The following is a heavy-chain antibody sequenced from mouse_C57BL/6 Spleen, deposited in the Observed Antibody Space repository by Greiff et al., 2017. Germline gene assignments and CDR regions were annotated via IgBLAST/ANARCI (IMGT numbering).Heavy chain of an antibody. CDR3: ASSIYDGYDHYYDMDY. J-gene: IGHJ4*01. Sequence: EVQGVESGGGLVQPGGSLSLSCAASGFTFTDYYMSWVRQPPGKALEWLGFIRNKANGYTTEYSASVKGRFTISRDNSQSILYLQMNALRAEDSATYYCASSIYDGYDHYYDMDYWGQGTSVTVSS. D-gene: IGHD2-3*01. V-gene: IGHV7-3*01. CDR2: IRNKANGYTT. CDR1: GFTFTDYY.